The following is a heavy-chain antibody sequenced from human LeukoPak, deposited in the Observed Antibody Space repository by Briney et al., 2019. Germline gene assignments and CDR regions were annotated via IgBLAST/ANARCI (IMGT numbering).Heavy chain of an antibody. D-gene: IGHD2-15*01. CDR3: ARGGGYSFIRFDP. V-gene: IGHV4-4*09. CDR1: GGSIGSYY. CDR2: IYTSGST. Sequence: SETLSLTCTVSGGSIGSYYWSWIRQPPGKGLEWIGYIYTSGSTNYNPSLKSRVTISVDTSKNQFSLKLSSVTAADTAVYYCARGGGYSFIRFDPWGQGTLVTVSS. J-gene: IGHJ5*02.